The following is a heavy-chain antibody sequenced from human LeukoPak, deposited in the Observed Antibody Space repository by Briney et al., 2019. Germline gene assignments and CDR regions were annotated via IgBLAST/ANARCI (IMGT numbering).Heavy chain of an antibody. CDR1: GGSISNYY. J-gene: IGHJ3*02. Sequence: SETLSLTCTVSGGSISNYYWNWIRQPPGKGLEWIGYIYYSGSTNYNPSLKSRVTISVDTSKNQFSLKLSSVTAADTAVYYCAREVKLGRYDILTGYYAHDAFDIWGQGTMVTVSS. CDR3: AREVKLGRYDILTGYYAHDAFDI. CDR2: IYYSGST. V-gene: IGHV4-59*01. D-gene: IGHD3-9*01.